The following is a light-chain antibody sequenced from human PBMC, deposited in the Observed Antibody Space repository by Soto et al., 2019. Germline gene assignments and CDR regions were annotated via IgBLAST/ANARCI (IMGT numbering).Light chain of an antibody. Sequence: EIVLTQSPGTLSLSPGARAPLSCRARKRASSGYLAWYQQKPGQAPRLLIYGASNRATDIPDRFSGRGSGTDFTLTISRLEPEDFAVYYCQQYGSSPPSSTFGQGTRLEIK. CDR2: GAS. CDR3: QQYGSSPPSST. J-gene: IGKJ5*01. V-gene: IGKV3-20*01. CDR1: KRASSGY.